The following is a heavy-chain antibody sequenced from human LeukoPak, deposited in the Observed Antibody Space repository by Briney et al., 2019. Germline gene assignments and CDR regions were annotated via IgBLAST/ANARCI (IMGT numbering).Heavy chain of an antibody. CDR1: GFTFSDYY. V-gene: IGHV3-11*04. D-gene: IGHD2-8*01. J-gene: IGHJ3*02. Sequence: GGSLRLSCAASGFTFSDYYMSWIRQAPGKGLEWVSYISSSGSTIYYADSVKGRFTISRDNAKNSLYLQMNSLRAEDTAVYYCARDGYPIVLMVYAVDAFDIWGQGTMVTVSS. CDR3: ARDGYPIVLMVYAVDAFDI. CDR2: ISSSGSTI.